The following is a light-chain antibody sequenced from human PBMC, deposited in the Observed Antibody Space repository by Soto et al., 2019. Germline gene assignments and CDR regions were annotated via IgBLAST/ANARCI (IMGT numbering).Light chain of an antibody. J-gene: IGKJ1*01. CDR3: QQYYSYPQRT. CDR1: QSISSN. Sequence: DIQMTQSPSSLSASVGDRVTITFRASQSISSNLNWYQQKPGKAPKLLIYAASTLQSGVPSRFSGSGSGTDFTLTISCLQSEDFATYYCQQYYSYPQRTFGQGTKVDIK. V-gene: IGKV1-39*01. CDR2: AAS.